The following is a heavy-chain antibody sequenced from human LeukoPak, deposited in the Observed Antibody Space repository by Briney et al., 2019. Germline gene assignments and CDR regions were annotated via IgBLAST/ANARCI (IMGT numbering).Heavy chain of an antibody. CDR3: ASNGGSVGGAADY. J-gene: IGHJ4*02. CDR2: NYSGGST. Sequence: PGGSLRLSRCASWFPLNSNYMTRVRPASGKGPEWVSVNYSGGSTYYADSVKGRFTISRDNSKNTLYLQMNSLRAEDTAVYYCASNGGSVGGAADYWGQGTLVTVSS. D-gene: IGHD2-15*01. V-gene: IGHV3-53*01. CDR1: WFPLNSNY.